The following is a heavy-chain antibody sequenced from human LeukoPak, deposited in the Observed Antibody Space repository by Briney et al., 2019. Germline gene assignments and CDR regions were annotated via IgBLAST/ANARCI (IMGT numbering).Heavy chain of an antibody. J-gene: IGHJ4*02. CDR1: GFTFSSYA. D-gene: IGHD1/OR15-1a*01. Sequence: GGSLRLSCAASGFTFSSYAMHWARQAPGKGLEYVSAISSNGGSTYYADSVKGRFTISRDNSKNTLYLQMSSLRAEDTAVYYCVKDYNWNIFHYWGQGTLVTVSS. CDR3: VKDYNWNIFHY. V-gene: IGHV3-64D*09. CDR2: ISSNGGST.